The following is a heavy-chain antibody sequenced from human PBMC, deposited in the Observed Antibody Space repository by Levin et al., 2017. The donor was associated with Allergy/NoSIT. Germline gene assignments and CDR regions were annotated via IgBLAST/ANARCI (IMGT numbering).Heavy chain of an antibody. Sequence: KISCKASGGTFSSYAISWVRQAPGQGLEWMGGIIPIFGTANYAQKFQGRVTITADESTSTAYMELSSLRSEDTAVYYCARDRSVVRGRLRDAFDIWGQGTMVTVSS. J-gene: IGHJ3*02. CDR2: IIPIFGTA. CDR1: GGTFSSYA. CDR3: ARDRSVVRGRLRDAFDI. V-gene: IGHV1-69*01. D-gene: IGHD3-10*01.